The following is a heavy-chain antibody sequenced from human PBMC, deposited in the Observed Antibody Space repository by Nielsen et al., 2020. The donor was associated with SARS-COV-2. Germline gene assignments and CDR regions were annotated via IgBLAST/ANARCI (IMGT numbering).Heavy chain of an antibody. V-gene: IGHV1-69*13. CDR1: GYTLTELS. CDR3: ATLGDWNYLNYYYYYYMDV. J-gene: IGHJ6*03. D-gene: IGHD1-7*01. Sequence: SVKVSCKVSGYTLTELSMHWVRQAPGQGLEWMGGIIPIFGTANYAQKFQGRVTITADESTSTAYMELSSLRSEDTAVYYCATLGDWNYLNYYYYYYMDVWGKGTTVTVSS. CDR2: IIPIFGTA.